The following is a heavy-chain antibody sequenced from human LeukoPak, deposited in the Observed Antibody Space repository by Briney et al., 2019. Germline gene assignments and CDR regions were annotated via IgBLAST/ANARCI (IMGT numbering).Heavy chain of an antibody. V-gene: IGHV4-59*01. CDR1: GGSISSYY. CDR3: ARDRYLLDAFDI. J-gene: IGHJ3*02. Sequence: TSETLSLTCTVSGGSISSYYWSWIRQPPGKGLEWIGYIYYSGSTNYNPSLKSRVTISVDTSKNQFSLKLSSVPAADTAVYYCARDRYLLDAFDIWGQGTMVTVSS. CDR2: IYYSGST. D-gene: IGHD3-16*02.